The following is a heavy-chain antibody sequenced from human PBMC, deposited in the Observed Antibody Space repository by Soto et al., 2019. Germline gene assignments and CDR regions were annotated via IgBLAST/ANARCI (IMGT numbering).Heavy chain of an antibody. V-gene: IGHV4-59*01. CDR1: GGSISSYY. J-gene: IGHJ5*02. D-gene: IGHD1-7*01. CDR3: ARGTVTIDWFDP. Sequence: PSETLSLTCTVSGGSISSYYWSWIRQPPGKGLEWIGYIYYSGGTNYNPSLKSRVTISIDTSKNQFSLKLSSVTAADTAVYYCARGTVTIDWFDPWGQGTLVTVSS. CDR2: IYYSGGT.